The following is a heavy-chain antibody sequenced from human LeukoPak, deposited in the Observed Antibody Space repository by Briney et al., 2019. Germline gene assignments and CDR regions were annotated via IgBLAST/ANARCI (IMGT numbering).Heavy chain of an antibody. V-gene: IGHV3-48*04. Sequence: GGSLRLSCAVSGFTFSSYSMNWVRRAPGKGLEWVSYISSSSSTIYYADSVKGRLTISRDNAKNSLYLQMNSLRAEDTAVYYCARDPAATNWFDPWGQGTLVTVSS. CDR2: ISSSSSTI. CDR3: ARDPAATNWFDP. D-gene: IGHD2-15*01. CDR1: GFTFSSYS. J-gene: IGHJ5*02.